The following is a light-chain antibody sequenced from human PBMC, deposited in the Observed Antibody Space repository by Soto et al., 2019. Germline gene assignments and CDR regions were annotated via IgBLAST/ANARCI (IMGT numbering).Light chain of an antibody. CDR1: QSVTKY. V-gene: IGKV3-11*01. CDR2: DAS. Sequence: EIVLTQSPATLSLSPGERATLSCRASQSVTKYLAWYQQKPGQAPRLLIYDASNRATGVPARFSGSGSGPDFTLTISSLQPEDFAVYYCQQRSSWYSFGQGTKLEIK. J-gene: IGKJ2*03. CDR3: QQRSSWYS.